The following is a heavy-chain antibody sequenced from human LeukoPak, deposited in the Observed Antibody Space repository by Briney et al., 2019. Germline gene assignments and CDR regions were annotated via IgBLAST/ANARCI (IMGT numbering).Heavy chain of an antibody. V-gene: IGHV3-23*01. CDR3: AKGWYSSGWYFDY. Sequence: GGSLRLSCAASGFTFSSYAMSWVRQAPGKGLEWVSAISGSGGSTYHADSVKGRFTISRDNSKNTLYLQMNSLRAEDTAVYCCAKGWYSSGWYFDYWGQGTLVTVSS. D-gene: IGHD6-19*01. CDR1: GFTFSSYA. CDR2: ISGSGGST. J-gene: IGHJ4*02.